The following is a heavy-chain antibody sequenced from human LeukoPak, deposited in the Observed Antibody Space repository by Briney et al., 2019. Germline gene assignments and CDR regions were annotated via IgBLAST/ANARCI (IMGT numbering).Heavy chain of an antibody. CDR1: GFTFSSYA. J-gene: IGHJ6*02. CDR2: ISGSGGST. Sequence: GGSLRLSCAASGFTFSSYAMSWVRQAPGKGLEWVSAISGSGGSTYYADSVKGRFTISRDNSKNTLYLQMNSLRAEDTAVYYCANGREDYYGMDAWGQGTTVTVSS. CDR3: ANGREDYYGMDA. V-gene: IGHV3-23*01. D-gene: IGHD1-26*01.